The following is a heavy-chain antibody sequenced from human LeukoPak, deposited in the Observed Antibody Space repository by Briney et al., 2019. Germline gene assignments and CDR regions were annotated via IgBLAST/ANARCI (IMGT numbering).Heavy chain of an antibody. D-gene: IGHD3-10*02. CDR3: ASLEGPRDVLPLDY. CDR1: GFTFSSYS. V-gene: IGHV3-21*01. Sequence: GGSLRLSCAASGFTFSSYSMNWVRQAPGKGLEWVSSISSSSSYIYYADSMKGRFTISRDNAKNSLYLQMNSLRAEDTAVYYCASLEGPRDVLPLDYWGQGTLVTVSS. CDR2: ISSSSSYI. J-gene: IGHJ4*02.